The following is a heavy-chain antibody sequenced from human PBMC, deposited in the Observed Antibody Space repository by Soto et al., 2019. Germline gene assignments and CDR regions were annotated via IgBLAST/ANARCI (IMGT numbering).Heavy chain of an antibody. CDR1: GFTFSDYY. J-gene: IGHJ4*02. V-gene: IGHV3-11*01. Sequence: QVQLVESGGGLVKPGGSLRLSCAASGFTFSDYYMSWILQAPGKGLEWVAYISSSVSTIYYADSVKGRFTISRDKAKISLYLQMNSLRAEDTAVYYCARDYGYSSRWSSWGQGTMVTVSS. D-gene: IGHD6-13*01. CDR2: ISSSVSTI. CDR3: ARDYGYSSRWSS.